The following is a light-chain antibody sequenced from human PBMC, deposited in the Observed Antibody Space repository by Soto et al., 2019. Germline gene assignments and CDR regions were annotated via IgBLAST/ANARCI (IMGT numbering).Light chain of an antibody. CDR2: EVS. Sequence: QSALTQPASVSGSPGQSITISCTGTSSDVGGYNYDSWYQQHPGKAPKLMIYEVSNRPSGVSNRFSGSKSGNTASLTISGLQAEDEADYYCSSYTSSPVVFGGGTKLTVL. J-gene: IGLJ2*01. V-gene: IGLV2-14*01. CDR3: SSYTSSPVV. CDR1: SSDVGGYNY.